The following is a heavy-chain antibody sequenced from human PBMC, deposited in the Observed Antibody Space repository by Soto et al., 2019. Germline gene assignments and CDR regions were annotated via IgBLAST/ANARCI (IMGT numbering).Heavy chain of an antibody. Sequence: EVQVVESGGYLVKPGGPLRLSCAAAAFSEMHWVRQAPGKGLEWVGRFRRETDGGTPDYAATVKGRFFISRDDSRNMFYLQMNSLQTEDTAVYYCSTLYRVDPWGQGTLVTVSS. D-gene: IGHD1-26*01. CDR1: AFSE. V-gene: IGHV3-15*07. J-gene: IGHJ5*02. CDR3: STLYRVDP. CDR2: FRRETDGGTP.